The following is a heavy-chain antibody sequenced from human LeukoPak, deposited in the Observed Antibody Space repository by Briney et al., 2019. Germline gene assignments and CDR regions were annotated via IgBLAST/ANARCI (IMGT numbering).Heavy chain of an antibody. J-gene: IGHJ4*02. Sequence: ASVTVSFKASGGTFSIYAISWVRQAPGQGLEWMGRIIPILDIANYAQKFQGRVTITADKSTSTAYLQWSSLKASDTAMYYCARRLGGYSYGLDYWGQGTLVTVSS. CDR1: GGTFSIYA. D-gene: IGHD5-18*01. CDR2: IIPILDIA. CDR3: ARRLGGYSYGLDY. V-gene: IGHV1-69*04.